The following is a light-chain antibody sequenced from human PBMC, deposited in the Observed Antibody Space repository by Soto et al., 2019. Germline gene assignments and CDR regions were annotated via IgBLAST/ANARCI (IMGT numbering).Light chain of an antibody. J-gene: IGLJ1*01. CDR1: SSDVGGYNY. CDR2: DVS. Sequence: QSALTQPRSVSGSPGQSVTISCTGTSSDVGGYNYVSWYQQHPGKAPKLMIYDVSKRPSGVPDRFSGSKSGNTASLTISGLQADDEADYYCCPYARSSTLYVFGTGTKVTVL. V-gene: IGLV2-11*01. CDR3: CPYARSSTLYV.